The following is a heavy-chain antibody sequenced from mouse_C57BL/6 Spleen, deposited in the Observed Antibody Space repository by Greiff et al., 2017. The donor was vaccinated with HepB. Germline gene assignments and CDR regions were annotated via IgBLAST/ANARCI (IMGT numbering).Heavy chain of an antibody. CDR2: IDPSDSYT. V-gene: IGHV1-50*01. J-gene: IGHJ2*01. Sequence: VQLQQPGAELVKPGASVKLSCKASGYTFTSYWMQWVKQRPGQGLEWIGEIDPSDSYTNYNQKFKGKATLTVDTSSSTAYMQLSSLTSEDSAVYYCARGYSNYFDYWAQGTTLTVSS. CDR1: GYTFTSYW. CDR3: ARGYSNYFDY. D-gene: IGHD2-5*01.